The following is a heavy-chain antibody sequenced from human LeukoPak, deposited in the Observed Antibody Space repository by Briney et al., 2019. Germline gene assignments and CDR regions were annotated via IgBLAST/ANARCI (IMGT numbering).Heavy chain of an antibody. J-gene: IGHJ5*02. D-gene: IGHD5-12*01. CDR2: IKQDGSEK. CDR3: ARGLRLRMISWFDP. CDR1: GFTFSSYW. V-gene: IGHV3-7*01. Sequence: GGSLRLSCAASGFTFSSYWMSWVRQAPGKGPEGVANIKQDGSEKYYVDSVKGRFTISRDNAKNSLYLQMNSLRAEDTAVYYCARGLRLRMISWFDPWGQGTLVTVSS.